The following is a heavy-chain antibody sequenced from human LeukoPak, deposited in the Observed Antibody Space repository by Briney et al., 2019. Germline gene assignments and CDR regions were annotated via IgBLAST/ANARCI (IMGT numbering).Heavy chain of an antibody. D-gene: IGHD4-17*01. J-gene: IGHJ2*01. CDR2: IYYSGST. CDR1: GGSISSSSYY. V-gene: IGHV4-30-4*08. Sequence: SETLSLTCTVSGGSISSSSYYWGWIRQPPGKGLEWIGYIYYSGSTYYNPSLKSRVTISVDTSKNQFSLKLSSVTAADTAVYYCARDLGDDYGDYPPAGFDLWGRGTLVTVSS. CDR3: ARDLGDDYGDYPPAGFDL.